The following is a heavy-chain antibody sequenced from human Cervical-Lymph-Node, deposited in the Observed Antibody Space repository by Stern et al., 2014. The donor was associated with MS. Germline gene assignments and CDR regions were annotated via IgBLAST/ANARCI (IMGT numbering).Heavy chain of an antibody. CDR1: GGSISSGDYS. Sequence: QLQLQESGSGLVTPSQTLSLTCAVSGGSISSGDYSWSWIRQPPGKGLEWIGYIYHSGSTYYNPSLKSRVTISVARSKNQFSLKLSSVTAADTAVYYCARSSTVTPNAFDIWGQGTMVTVSS. CDR2: IYHSGST. V-gene: IGHV4-30-2*01. CDR3: ARSSTVTPNAFDI. D-gene: IGHD4-17*01. J-gene: IGHJ3*02.